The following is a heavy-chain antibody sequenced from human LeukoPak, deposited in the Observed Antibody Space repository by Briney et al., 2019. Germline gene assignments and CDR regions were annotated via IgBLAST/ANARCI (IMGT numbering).Heavy chain of an antibody. CDR2: ISSSSSYI. CDR3: ARAGYSSSWAIDY. D-gene: IGHD6-13*01. J-gene: IGHJ4*02. V-gene: IGHV3-21*01. CDR1: GFTFSSYS. Sequence: GGSLRLSYAASGFTFSSYSMNWVRQAPGKGLEWVSSISSSSSYIYYADSVKGRFTISRDNAKNSLYLQMNSLRAEDTAVYYCARAGYSSSWAIDYWGQGTLVTVSS.